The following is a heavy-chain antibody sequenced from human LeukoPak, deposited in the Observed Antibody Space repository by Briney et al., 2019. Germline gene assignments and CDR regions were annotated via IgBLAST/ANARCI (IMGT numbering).Heavy chain of an antibody. CDR2: IYHSGST. V-gene: IGHV4-30-2*01. D-gene: IGHD6-19*01. CDR1: GGSISSGGYY. CDR3: ARTSRTAVAGTGRGYNWFDP. Sequence: SETLSLTCTVSGGSISSGGYYWSWIRQPPGKGLEWIGYIYHSGSTYYNPSLKSRVTISVDRSKNQFSLKLSSVTAADTAVYYCARTSRTAVAGTGRGYNWFDPWGQGILVTVSS. J-gene: IGHJ5*02.